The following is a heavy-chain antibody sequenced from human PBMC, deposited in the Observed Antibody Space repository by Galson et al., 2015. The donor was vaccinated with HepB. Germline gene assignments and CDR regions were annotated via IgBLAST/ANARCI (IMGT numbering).Heavy chain of an antibody. J-gene: IGHJ3*02. V-gene: IGHV3-66*01. CDR1: GFTVSSNY. Sequence: SLRLSCAASGFTVSSNYMSWVRQAPGKGLEWVSVIYSGGSTYYADSVKGRFTISRDNSKNTLYLQMNSLRAEDTAVYYCARRAPTTVTTIPPWGAFDIWGQGTMVTVSS. D-gene: IGHD4-17*01. CDR3: ARRAPTTVTTIPPWGAFDI. CDR2: IYSGGST.